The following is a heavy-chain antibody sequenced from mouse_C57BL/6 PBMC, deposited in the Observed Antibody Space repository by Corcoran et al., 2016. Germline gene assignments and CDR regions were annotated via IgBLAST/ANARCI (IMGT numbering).Heavy chain of an antibody. CDR1: GYNFTTYG. CDR2: INTYSGVP. V-gene: IGHV9-3*01. D-gene: IGHD1-1*01. Sequence: QIQLVQSGPELKKPGETVKISCKDSGYNFTTYGMSWVKQAPGKGLKGMGWINTYSGVPTYADDFKGRFAFSLETSASTAYLQINNLKNEDTATYFCARGYYGSSYYAMDYWGQGTSVTVSS. CDR3: ARGYYGSSYYAMDY. J-gene: IGHJ4*01.